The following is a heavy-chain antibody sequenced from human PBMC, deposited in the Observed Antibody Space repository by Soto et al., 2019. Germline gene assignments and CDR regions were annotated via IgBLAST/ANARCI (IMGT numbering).Heavy chain of an antibody. J-gene: IGHJ6*02. D-gene: IGHD3-9*01. CDR2: IIPIFGTA. CDR3: ARGTYDILTGYYLYYYYGMDV. CDR1: GGTFSSYA. Sequence: QVQLVQSGAEVKKPGSSVKVSCKASGGTFSSYAISWVRQAPGQGLEWMGGIIPIFGTANYAQKFQGRVTITADESTSTAYMELSSLRSEHTAVYYCARGTYDILTGYYLYYYYGMDVWGQGTTVTVSS. V-gene: IGHV1-69*01.